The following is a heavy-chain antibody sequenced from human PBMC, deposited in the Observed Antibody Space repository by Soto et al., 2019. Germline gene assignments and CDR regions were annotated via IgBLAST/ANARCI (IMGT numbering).Heavy chain of an antibody. V-gene: IGHV4-31*03. D-gene: IGHD2-8*01. Sequence: PSETLSLTCTVSGGSISSGGYYWSWIRQHPGKGLEWIGYIYYSGSTYYSPSLKSRVTISVDTSKNQFSLKLSSVTAADTAVYYCARAPNHIVLMVYATPRYFDYWGQGTLVTVSS. CDR2: IYYSGST. CDR3: ARAPNHIVLMVYATPRYFDY. CDR1: GGSISSGGYY. J-gene: IGHJ4*02.